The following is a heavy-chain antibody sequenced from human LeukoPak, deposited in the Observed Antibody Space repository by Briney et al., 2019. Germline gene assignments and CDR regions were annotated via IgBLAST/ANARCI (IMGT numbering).Heavy chain of an antibody. CDR3: ARPREGYSSSSGQAYFQH. J-gene: IGHJ1*01. D-gene: IGHD6-6*01. CDR2: ISYDGSNK. CDR1: GFTFSSYA. Sequence: SGGSLRLSCAASGFTFSSYAMHWVRQAPGKGLEWVAVISYDGSNKYYADSVKGRFTISRDNSKNTLYLQMNSLRAEGTAVYYCARPREGYSSSSGQAYFQHWGQGTLVTVSS. V-gene: IGHV3-30*01.